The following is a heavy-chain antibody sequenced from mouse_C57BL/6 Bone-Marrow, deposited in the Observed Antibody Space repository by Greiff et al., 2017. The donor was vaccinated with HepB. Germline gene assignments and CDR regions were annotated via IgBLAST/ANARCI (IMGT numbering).Heavy chain of an antibody. D-gene: IGHD1-1*01. CDR1: GFTFSSYA. Sequence: EVNLVESGGGLVKPGGSLKLSCAASGFTFSSYAMSWVRQTPEKRLEWVATISDGGSYTYYPDNVKGRFTISRDNAKNNLYLQMSHLKSEDTAMYYCARVDYGSSSAWFAYWGQGTLVTVSA. CDR3: ARVDYGSSSAWFAY. V-gene: IGHV5-4*03. J-gene: IGHJ3*01. CDR2: ISDGGSYT.